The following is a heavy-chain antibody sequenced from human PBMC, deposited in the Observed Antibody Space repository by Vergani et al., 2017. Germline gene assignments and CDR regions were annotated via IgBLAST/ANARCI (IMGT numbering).Heavy chain of an antibody. Sequence: EVQLVESGGGLVQPGGSLKLSCAASGFTFSGSAMHWVRQASGKGLEWVGRIRSKANSYATAYAASVKGRFTISRDDSKNTAYLQMNSLKTEDTAVYYGTSSLWAYHPHNWFDPGGQGTLVTVSS. CDR1: GFTFSGSA. CDR3: TSSLWAYHPHNWFDP. CDR2: IRSKANSYAT. V-gene: IGHV3-73*02. D-gene: IGHD3-16*01. J-gene: IGHJ5*02.